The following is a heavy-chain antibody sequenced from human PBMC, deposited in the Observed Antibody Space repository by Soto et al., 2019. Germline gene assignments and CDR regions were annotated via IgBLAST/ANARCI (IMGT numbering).Heavy chain of an antibody. Sequence: ASVKVSCKASGYTFTGYYMHWVRQAPGQGLEWMGWINPNSGGTNYAQKFQGWVTMTRDTSISTAYMGLSRLRSDDTAVYYCARGYCSSTSCLGWFDPWGQGTLVTVSS. D-gene: IGHD2-2*01. V-gene: IGHV1-2*04. CDR3: ARGYCSSTSCLGWFDP. J-gene: IGHJ5*02. CDR1: GYTFTGYY. CDR2: INPNSGGT.